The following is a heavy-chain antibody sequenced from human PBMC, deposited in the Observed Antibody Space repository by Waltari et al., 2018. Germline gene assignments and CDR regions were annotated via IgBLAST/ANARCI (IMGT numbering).Heavy chain of an antibody. CDR3: ARGGIHYYDSSGLGG. Sequence: EVQLVESGGGLIQPGGSLRLSCAASGFTVSSNYMSWVRQAPGKGLEWVSVMYSGGSTYYADSVKGRFTISRDNSKNTLYLQMNSLRAEDTAVYYCARGGIHYYDSSGLGGWGQGTLVTVSS. J-gene: IGHJ4*02. V-gene: IGHV3-53*01. CDR2: MYSGGST. CDR1: GFTVSSNY. D-gene: IGHD3-22*01.